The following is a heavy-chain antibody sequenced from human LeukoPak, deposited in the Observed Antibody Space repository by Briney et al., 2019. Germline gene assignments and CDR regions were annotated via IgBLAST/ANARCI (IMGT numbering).Heavy chain of an antibody. V-gene: IGHV1-18*01. J-gene: IGHJ4*02. Sequence: GASDKVSCKASGYTFTSYGMSWVRQAPGPGLEWMGWISAYNGNTNYAQKPQGRVTMTTDTSTSTAYMELRSLRSDDTAVYYCARDGPSYYYGSGSRSWDYWGQGTLVTVSS. CDR2: ISAYNGNT. CDR1: GYTFTSYG. CDR3: ARDGPSYYYGSGSRSWDY. D-gene: IGHD3-10*01.